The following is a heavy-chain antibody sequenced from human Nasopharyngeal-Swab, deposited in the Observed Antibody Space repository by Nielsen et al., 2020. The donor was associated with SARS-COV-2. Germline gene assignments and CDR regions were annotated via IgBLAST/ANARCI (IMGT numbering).Heavy chain of an antibody. D-gene: IGHD1-26*01. J-gene: IGHJ4*02. CDR1: GYNFTTYD. Sequence: ASVKVSCKASGYNFTTYDFNWVRQATGQGLEWMGWMNPNSGNTGYAQKFQGRVTMTRNTSIRTAYMELSSLRSEDTAVYYCARGGVGAVGGALDYWGQGTLATVSS. CDR2: MNPNSGNT. CDR3: ARGGVGAVGGALDY. V-gene: IGHV1-8*01.